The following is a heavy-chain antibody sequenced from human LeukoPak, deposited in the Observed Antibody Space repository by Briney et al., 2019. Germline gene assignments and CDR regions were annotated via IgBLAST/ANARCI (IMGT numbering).Heavy chain of an antibody. CDR2: IIPIFGTA. Sequence: SVKVSCKASGGTFSSYAISWVRQAPGQGLEWMGRIIPIFGTANYAQKFHGRVTITTDESTSTAYMELSSLRSEDTAVYYCARNGNYVPDDAFDIWGQGTMVTVSS. V-gene: IGHV1-69*05. D-gene: IGHD4-17*01. J-gene: IGHJ3*02. CDR3: ARNGNYVPDDAFDI. CDR1: GGTFSSYA.